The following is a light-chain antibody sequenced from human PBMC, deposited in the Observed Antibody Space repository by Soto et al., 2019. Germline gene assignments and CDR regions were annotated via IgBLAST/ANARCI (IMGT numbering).Light chain of an antibody. J-gene: IGLJ3*02. CDR1: TSNIGTNY. CDR2: RNT. Sequence: QSVLTQPPSASGTPGQTVTISCSGSTSNIGTNYVYWYQQLPTTAPQLLIYRNTERPSGVPDRFSGSKSGTSAYLAISGLRSHDDADYYCAAWDDSLSGPGWVFGGGTKLTVL. V-gene: IGLV1-47*01. CDR3: AAWDDSLSGPGWV.